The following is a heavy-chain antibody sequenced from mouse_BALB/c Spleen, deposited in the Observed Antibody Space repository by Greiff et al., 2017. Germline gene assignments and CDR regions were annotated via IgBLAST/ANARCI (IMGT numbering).Heavy chain of an antibody. CDR2: IRNNANGYTT. V-gene: IGHV7-3*02. Sequence: EVHLVESGGGLVQPGGSLRLSCAPSGFTFTDYYMSWVRQPPGKALEWLGFIRNNANGYTTEYSASVKGRFTISRDNSQSILYLQMNTLRAEDSATYCCARAHDYDGFAYWGQGTLVTVSA. D-gene: IGHD2-4*01. CDR1: GFTFTDYY. CDR3: ARAHDYDGFAY. J-gene: IGHJ3*01.